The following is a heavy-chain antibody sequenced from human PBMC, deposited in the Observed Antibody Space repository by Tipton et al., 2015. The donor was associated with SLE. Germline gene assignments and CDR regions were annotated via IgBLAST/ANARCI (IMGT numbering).Heavy chain of an antibody. CDR2: SHPGDSDT. Sequence: QSGAEVKKPGESLTISCKASGYNFPNYWIGWVRQMPGKGLEWMGISHPGDSDTRYSPSFQGQVTISADKSITTAFLQWNRLKASDSAMYYCAKGTAAGGFDYWGQGTLVTVPS. D-gene: IGHD6-13*01. V-gene: IGHV5-51*03. CDR3: AKGTAAGGFDY. J-gene: IGHJ4*02. CDR1: GYNFPNYW.